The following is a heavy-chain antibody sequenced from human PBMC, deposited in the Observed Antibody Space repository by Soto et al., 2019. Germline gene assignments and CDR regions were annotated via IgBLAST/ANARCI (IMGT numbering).Heavy chain of an antibody. CDR2: INTDGSSI. V-gene: IGHV3-74*01. CDR1: RFTFSLYH. D-gene: IGHD6-13*01. CDR3: ARRGPGTYFDY. Sequence: GGSLRLSCAASRFTFSLYHMHWLRQAPGKGLLWLSRINTDGSSIDYADSVKGRFTISRDNAKNTLYLEMNSLRAEDTAVYYCARRGPGTYFDYWGQGTLVTVSS. J-gene: IGHJ4*02.